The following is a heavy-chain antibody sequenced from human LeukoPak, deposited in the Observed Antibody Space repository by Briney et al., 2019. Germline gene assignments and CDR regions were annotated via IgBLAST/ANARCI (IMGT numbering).Heavy chain of an antibody. D-gene: IGHD4-23*01. J-gene: IGHJ4*02. CDR2: IRYDGSKK. CDR1: GFTFTNYA. Sequence: PGGSLRLSCAASGFTFTNYAMHGVRQAPGKGLEWVAVIRYDGSKKYYADSVKGRFTISRDNSKNLVSLQMNSLSAEDAAVYYCARDGINGNYYFDYWGQGTLVTVSS. CDR3: ARDGINGNYYFDY. V-gene: IGHV3-30*04.